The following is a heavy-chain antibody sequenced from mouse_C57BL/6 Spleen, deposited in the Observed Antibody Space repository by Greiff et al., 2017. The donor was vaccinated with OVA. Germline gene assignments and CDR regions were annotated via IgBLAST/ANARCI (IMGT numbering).Heavy chain of an antibody. CDR3: ARVWLFDYSNSFGY. D-gene: IGHD2-5*01. CDR2: IYPSDSET. CDR1: GYTFTSYW. Sequence: QVQLQQPGAELVRPGSSVKLSCKASGYTFTSYWMDWVKQRPGQGLEWIGNIYPSDSETHYNQKFKDKATLTVDKSSSTAYMQLSSLTSEDSAVYYCARVWLFDYSNSFGYWGQGTTLTVSS. V-gene: IGHV1-61*01. J-gene: IGHJ2*01.